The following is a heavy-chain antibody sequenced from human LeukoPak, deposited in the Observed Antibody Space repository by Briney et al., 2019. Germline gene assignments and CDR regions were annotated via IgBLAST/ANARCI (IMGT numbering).Heavy chain of an antibody. V-gene: IGHV3-73*01. Sequence: GGSLRLSCAASGFTFSGSAMHWVRQASGKGLEWAGRIRSKASSYATAYAASVKGRFTISRDDSKNTAYLQMNSLKTEDTAVYYCTRLPRADYDSSDYWGQGTLVTVSS. D-gene: IGHD3-22*01. CDR1: GFTFSGSA. J-gene: IGHJ4*02. CDR3: TRLPRADYDSSDY. CDR2: IRSKASSYAT.